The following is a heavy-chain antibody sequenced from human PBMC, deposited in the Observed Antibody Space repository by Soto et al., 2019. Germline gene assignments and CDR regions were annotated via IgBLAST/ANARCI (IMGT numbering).Heavy chain of an antibody. V-gene: IGHV3-23*01. J-gene: IGHJ5*02. CDR2: ISGSGGST. Sequence: GGSMILSSAASRFTVNSYARNRVRHSTGKGLEWVSAISGSGGSTYYADSVKGRFTISRDNSKNTLYLQMNSLRAEDTAVYYCAKVAAARPQNNWFDPWGQGTLVTVSS. D-gene: IGHD6-6*01. CDR1: RFTVNSYA. CDR3: AKVAAARPQNNWFDP.